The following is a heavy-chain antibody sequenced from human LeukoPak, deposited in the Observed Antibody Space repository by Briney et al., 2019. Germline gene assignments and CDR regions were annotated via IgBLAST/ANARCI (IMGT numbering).Heavy chain of an antibody. CDR2: INHNGST. V-gene: IGHV4-34*01. D-gene: IGHD2-15*01. CDR3: ARVPCSGGSCYSLGLDC. CDR1: GGSFSGNY. Sequence: PSETLSLTCAVYGGSFSGNYWSWIRQPPGKGLEWIGEINHNGSTNYNPSLKSRVTTSVDTSKNQFSLKLSSVTAADTAVYYCARVPCSGGSCYSLGLDCWGQGTLVTVSS. J-gene: IGHJ4*02.